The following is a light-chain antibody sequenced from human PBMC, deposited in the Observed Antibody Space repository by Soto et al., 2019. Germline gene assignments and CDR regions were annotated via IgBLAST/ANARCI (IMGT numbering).Light chain of an antibody. CDR3: QQHGSSPIT. CDR2: GAS. Sequence: EIVLTQSPGILSLSPVYIATLSCMASQSVTSNYLAWYQQKPGQAPSRLIYGASSRATGISDRFSGSGSGTDFTLTISRLEPEDFAVYYCQQHGSSPITFGQGTRLEIK. CDR1: QSVTSNY. V-gene: IGKV3-20*01. J-gene: IGKJ5*01.